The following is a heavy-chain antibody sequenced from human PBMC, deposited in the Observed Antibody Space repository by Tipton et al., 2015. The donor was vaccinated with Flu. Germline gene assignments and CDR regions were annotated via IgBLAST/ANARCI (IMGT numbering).Heavy chain of an antibody. CDR1: GFTFSSYA. CDR3: ARVHFSWTTVTTPFDY. CDR2: ISGSGGRT. V-gene: IGHV3-23*01. D-gene: IGHD4-17*01. J-gene: IGHJ4*02. Sequence: SLRLSCAASGFTFSSYAMSWVRQAPGKGLEWVSTISGSGGRTWDADSLKGRFTLSRDNSKNTLSLQKNSLRAENTAVYYCARVHFSWTTVTTPFDYWGQGTLATVSS.